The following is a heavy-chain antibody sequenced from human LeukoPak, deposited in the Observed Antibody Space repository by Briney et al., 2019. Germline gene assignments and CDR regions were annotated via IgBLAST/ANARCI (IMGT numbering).Heavy chain of an antibody. Sequence: GGSLRLSCAASGFTFSTYWMSWARQAPGKGLEWVANIKQDESEKYYMDSVKGRFTISRDNAKNSLSLQMSSLRADDTAVYYCARDKTYGDYWGYFDYWGQGTLVTVSS. V-gene: IGHV3-7*01. D-gene: IGHD4-17*01. CDR3: ARDKTYGDYWGYFDY. J-gene: IGHJ4*02. CDR2: IKQDESEK. CDR1: GFTFSTYW.